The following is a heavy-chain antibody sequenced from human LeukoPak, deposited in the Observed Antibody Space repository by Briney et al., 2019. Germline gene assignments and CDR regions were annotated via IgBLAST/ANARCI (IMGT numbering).Heavy chain of an antibody. D-gene: IGHD5-24*01. Sequence: GASVKVSCKASGYTFTSYGISWVRQAPGQGLEWMGWISAYNGNTNYAQKLQGRVTMTTDTSTSTAYMELRSLRSDDTAVYYCAREGRDGYNSGTYMDVWGKGTTVTVSS. CDR1: GYTFTSYG. V-gene: IGHV1-18*01. CDR2: ISAYNGNT. J-gene: IGHJ6*03. CDR3: AREGRDGYNSGTYMDV.